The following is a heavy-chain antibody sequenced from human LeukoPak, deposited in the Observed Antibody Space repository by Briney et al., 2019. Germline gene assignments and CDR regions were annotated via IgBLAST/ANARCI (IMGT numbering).Heavy chain of an antibody. CDR3: ARSYYYGSGSPQGVFDY. Sequence: ASVKVSCKASGGTFSSYAISWVRQAPGQGLEWMGRIIPILGIANYAQKFQGRVTITADKSTSTAYMELSSLRSEDTAVYYCARSYYYGSGSPQGVFDYWGQGTLVTVSS. CDR2: IIPILGIA. V-gene: IGHV1-69*04. D-gene: IGHD3-10*01. J-gene: IGHJ4*02. CDR1: GGTFSSYA.